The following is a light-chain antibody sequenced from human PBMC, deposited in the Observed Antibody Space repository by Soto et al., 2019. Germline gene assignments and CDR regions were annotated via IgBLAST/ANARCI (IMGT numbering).Light chain of an antibody. CDR2: DAS. Sequence: EIVLTQSPATLSLSPGERATLSCRASQSVSSYLAWYQQKPGQAPRLLIYDASNRATGIPARFSGGGSGTDFTLTISSLEPEEFAVYYCQQRSNWPPITFGQGTRLEIK. V-gene: IGKV3-11*01. CDR3: QQRSNWPPIT. CDR1: QSVSSY. J-gene: IGKJ5*01.